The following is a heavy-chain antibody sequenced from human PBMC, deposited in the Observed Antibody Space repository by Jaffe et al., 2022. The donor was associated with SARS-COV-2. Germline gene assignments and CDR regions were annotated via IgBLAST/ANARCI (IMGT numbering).Heavy chain of an antibody. J-gene: IGHJ4*02. D-gene: IGHD3-3*01. CDR2: VSYDGSNT. CDR1: GFTFSRHG. V-gene: IGHV3-30*03. Sequence: QVQLVESGGGVVQPGRSLRLSCAASGFTFSRHGMHWVRQAPGKGLQWVAVVSYDGSNTFYADSMKGRFTISRDNSKNTVYLQMNSLRGEDTAVYYCARDFDRLFGVEIRHRGIDSWGQGTLVTVSS. CDR3: ARDFDRLFGVEIRHRGIDS.